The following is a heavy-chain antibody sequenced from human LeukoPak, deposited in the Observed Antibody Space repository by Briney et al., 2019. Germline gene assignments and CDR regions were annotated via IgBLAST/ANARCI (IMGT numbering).Heavy chain of an antibody. CDR3: ARGREYYDFWSGPDY. Sequence: SETLSLTCAVSGGSITYGTWWSWIRQPPGKGLEWVGEVIHSGSTNYNPSLKSRVTISVDTSKNQFSLKLSSVTAADTAVYYCARGREYYDFWSGPDYWGQGTLVTVSS. D-gene: IGHD3-3*01. V-gene: IGHV4-4*02. J-gene: IGHJ4*02. CDR1: GGSITYGTW. CDR2: VIHSGST.